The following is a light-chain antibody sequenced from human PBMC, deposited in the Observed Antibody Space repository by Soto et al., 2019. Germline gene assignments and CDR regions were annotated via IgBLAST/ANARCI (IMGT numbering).Light chain of an antibody. J-gene: IGKJ4*01. CDR3: QQRSNWPHT. V-gene: IGKV3-11*01. CDR1: QSVSSY. Sequence: EIVLTQSPATLSLSPGERATLSCRASQSVSSYLAWYQQKPGQAPRFLIYDASNRATGIPARFSGSGSGTDFTLTISSLAPEDFAVYYCQQRSNWPHTFGGGTKVDIK. CDR2: DAS.